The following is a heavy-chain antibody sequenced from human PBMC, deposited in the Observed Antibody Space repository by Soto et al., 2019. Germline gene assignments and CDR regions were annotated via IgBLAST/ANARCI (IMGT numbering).Heavy chain of an antibody. V-gene: IGHV3-23*01. CDR1: EFTFTSYA. Sequence: EVQLLESGGGLVQPGGSLRLSCAASEFTFTSYAMSWVRQAPGKGLEWVSAVGSDGGSTYYADSGRGRFTVSRDNSQNTRYLQMNNLRAQETAVYYCAKDVCGSGTFCHFDYWGKGTLVTVSS. CDR2: VGSDGGST. CDR3: AKDVCGSGTFCHFDY. D-gene: IGHD3-10*01. J-gene: IGHJ4*02.